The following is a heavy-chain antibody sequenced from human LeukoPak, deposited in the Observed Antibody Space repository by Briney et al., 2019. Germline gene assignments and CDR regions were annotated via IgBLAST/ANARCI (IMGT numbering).Heavy chain of an antibody. Sequence: SVKVSCKASGGTFSSYAISWVRQARGQGLEWMGRIIPILGIANYAQKFQGRVTITADKSTSTAYMELSSLRSEDTAVYYCARDRVTQAYFDYWGQGTLVTVSS. CDR3: ARDRVTQAYFDY. D-gene: IGHD3-10*01. V-gene: IGHV1-69*04. J-gene: IGHJ4*02. CDR1: GGTFSSYA. CDR2: IIPILGIA.